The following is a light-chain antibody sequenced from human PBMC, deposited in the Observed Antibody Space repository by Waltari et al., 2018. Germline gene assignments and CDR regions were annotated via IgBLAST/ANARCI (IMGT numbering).Light chain of an antibody. CDR2: KAS. J-gene: IGKJ4*01. V-gene: IGKV1-5*03. CDR1: QSSSSW. CDR3: QQYTSFSLT. Sequence: DIQMTQSPSSLSASIGDRVTFTCRASQSSSSWLAWYQQKPGKAPKLLNSKASTLESGVPSRFSGSGSGTEFTLTISSLQPDDFATYYCQQYTSFSLTFGGGTTVEIK.